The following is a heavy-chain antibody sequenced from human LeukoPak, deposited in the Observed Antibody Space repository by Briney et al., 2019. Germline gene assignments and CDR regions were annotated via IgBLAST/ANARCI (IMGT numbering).Heavy chain of an antibody. V-gene: IGHV4-39*07. CDR2: IYSSGST. CDR3: GRPLSYYSDSSGDNAFDI. CDR1: DGSFSSTSYY. Sequence: SETLSLTCTVSDGSFSSTSYYWGWIRQPPGKGLEWIGSIYSSGSTYYNPSFKSRVTISVDTSKNQFSLKLSSVTAADTAVYYCGRPLSYYSDSSGDNAFDIWGQGTMVTVSS. J-gene: IGHJ3*02. D-gene: IGHD3-22*01.